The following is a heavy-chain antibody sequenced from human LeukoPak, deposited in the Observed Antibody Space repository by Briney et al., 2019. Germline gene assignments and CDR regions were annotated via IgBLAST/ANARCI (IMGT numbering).Heavy chain of an antibody. Sequence: GESLKISCQGSGYSFSDYWIGWVRQMPGTGLEWMGIIYPGDSDTRYSPSFQGQVTMSADKSISTAYLQWSSLKASDTAMYYCATRFGLGSSSFDHWGQGTLVTVSS. D-gene: IGHD3-10*01. J-gene: IGHJ4*02. CDR2: IYPGDSDT. CDR1: GYSFSDYW. V-gene: IGHV5-51*01. CDR3: ATRFGLGSSSFDH.